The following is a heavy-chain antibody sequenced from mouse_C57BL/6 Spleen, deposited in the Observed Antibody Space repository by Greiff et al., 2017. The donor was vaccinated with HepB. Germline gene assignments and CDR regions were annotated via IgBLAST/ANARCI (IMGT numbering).Heavy chain of an antibody. J-gene: IGHJ3*01. V-gene: IGHV1-22*01. Sequence: EVQLQQSGPELVKPGASVKMSCKASGYTFTDYNMHWVKQSHGKSLEWIGYINPNNGGTSYNQKFKGKATLTVNKSSSTAYMELRSLTSEDSAVYYCARSEYGYDEGRFAYWGQGTLVTVSA. CDR3: ARSEYGYDEGRFAY. CDR2: INPNNGGT. CDR1: GYTFTDYN. D-gene: IGHD2-2*01.